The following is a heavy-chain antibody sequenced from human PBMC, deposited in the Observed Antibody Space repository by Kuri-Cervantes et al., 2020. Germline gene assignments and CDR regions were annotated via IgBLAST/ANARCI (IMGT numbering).Heavy chain of an antibody. D-gene: IGHD4-17*01. CDR3: AKADANGDFDY. V-gene: IGHV4-59*08. Sequence: SETLSLTCTVSGGSISSYYWSWIRQPPGKGLEWIGYIYYSGSTNYNPSLKSRVTISVDTSKNQFSLKLSSVTAADTAVYYCAKADANGDFDYWGQGTLVTVSS. J-gene: IGHJ4*02. CDR2: IYYSGST. CDR1: GGSISSYY.